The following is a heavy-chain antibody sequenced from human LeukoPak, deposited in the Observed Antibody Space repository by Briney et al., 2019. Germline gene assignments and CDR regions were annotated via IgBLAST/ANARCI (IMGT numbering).Heavy chain of an antibody. CDR2: INHSGST. CDR3: ARVVYSGYDFRGAMDV. V-gene: IGHV4-39*07. D-gene: IGHD5-12*01. Sequence: RTSETLSLTCTVSGGSVSRSPYYWGWIRQPPGKGLEWIGEINHSGSTNFNPSLKSRVTISLDTSKNQFSLTLSSLTAADTAVYYCARVVYSGYDFRGAMDVWGKGTTVTVSS. J-gene: IGHJ6*03. CDR1: GGSVSRSPYY.